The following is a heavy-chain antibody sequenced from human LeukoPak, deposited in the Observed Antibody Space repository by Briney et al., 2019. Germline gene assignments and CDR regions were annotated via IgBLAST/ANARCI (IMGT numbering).Heavy chain of an antibody. V-gene: IGHV3-23*01. CDR2: IGRSAGST. CDR1: GFTFSTYA. J-gene: IGHJ4*02. D-gene: IGHD1-14*01. CDR3: AQGPERGWLDY. Sequence: GGSLRLSCAASGFTFSTYAMSWVRQAPGKGLEWVSSIGRSAGSTFYADSVKGRFTISRDYSKSTLYLQMNSLRAEDTAAYYCAQGPERGWLDYWGQGTLVTVSS.